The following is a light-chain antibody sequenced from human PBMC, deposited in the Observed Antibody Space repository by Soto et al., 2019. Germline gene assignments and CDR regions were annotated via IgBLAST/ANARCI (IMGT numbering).Light chain of an antibody. CDR1: QSISSW. Sequence: DIQMTQSPSALSASIGDRVTITFRASQSISSWLAWYQQKPGKAPKLLIYKASTLKSGVPSRFSGSGSGTEFTLTISSLQPDDSATYYCQQCNTFWTFGQGTKVDIK. CDR2: KAS. J-gene: IGKJ1*01. CDR3: QQCNTFWT. V-gene: IGKV1-5*03.